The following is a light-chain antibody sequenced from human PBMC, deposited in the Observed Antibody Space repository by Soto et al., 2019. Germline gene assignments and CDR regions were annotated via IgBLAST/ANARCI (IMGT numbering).Light chain of an antibody. CDR3: QEYHSLLYT. CDR2: DAS. V-gene: IGKV1-5*01. J-gene: IGKJ2*01. CDR1: QTISNW. Sequence: DIQTTQSPSTLSASVGDRVTITCRASQTISNWLAWYQQKPGKAPKLLIYDASILESGVPSRFSGSGSGTEFTLTISSLQPEDVASYYCQEYHSLLYTFGQGTKVDIK.